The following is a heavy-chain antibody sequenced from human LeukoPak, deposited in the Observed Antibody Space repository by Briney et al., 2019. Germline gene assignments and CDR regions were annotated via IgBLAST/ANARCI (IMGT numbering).Heavy chain of an antibody. CDR3: ARDKAYSRSTYFDY. J-gene: IGHJ4*02. CDR2: IHHSGST. Sequence: SETLSLTCIVFGYSISSGYYWGWIRQPPGKGLEWIGNIHHSGSTYYNPSLKSRVTISVDTSKNQLSLKLSSVTAADTAVYYCARDKAYSRSTYFDYWGQGTLVTVSS. D-gene: IGHD6-13*01. V-gene: IGHV4-38-2*02. CDR1: GYSISSGYY.